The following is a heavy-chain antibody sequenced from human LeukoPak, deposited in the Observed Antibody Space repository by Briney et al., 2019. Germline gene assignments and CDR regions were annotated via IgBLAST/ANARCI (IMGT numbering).Heavy chain of an antibody. CDR2: ISRYGGNI. CDR1: GFTFSSYA. V-gene: IGHV3-23*01. J-gene: IGHJ4*02. Sequence: GGSLRLSCAASGFTFSSYAMSWVRQAPGTGLEWVSGISRYGGNIYYAESVKGRFTISRDNSNDTLYLQMNTLRVGDTAVYYCAKDFVGTGNFRGGDYWGQGTLVTVSS. D-gene: IGHD2-8*02. CDR3: AKDFVGTGNFRGGDY.